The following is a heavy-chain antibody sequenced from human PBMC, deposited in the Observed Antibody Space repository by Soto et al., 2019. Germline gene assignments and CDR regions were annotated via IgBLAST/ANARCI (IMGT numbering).Heavy chain of an antibody. J-gene: IGHJ6*02. CDR3: AREVLGPYDFWSGYYESGYGMDV. CDR2: IYYSGST. V-gene: IGHV4-59*01. Sequence: SETLSLTCTVSGGSISSYYWSWIRQPPGKGLEWIGYIYYSGSTNYNPSLKSRVTISVDTSKNQFSLKRSSVTAADTAVYYCAREVLGPYDFWSGYYESGYGMDVWGQGTTVTVSS. D-gene: IGHD3-3*01. CDR1: GGSISSYY.